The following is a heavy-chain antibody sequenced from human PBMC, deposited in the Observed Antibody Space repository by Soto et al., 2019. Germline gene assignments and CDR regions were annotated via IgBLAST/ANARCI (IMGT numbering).Heavy chain of an antibody. CDR2: IYPGDSDT. D-gene: IGHD6-6*01. CDR1: GYGFTSYW. Sequence: PGESLKISFKGSGYGFTSYWIGWVRQMPGKGLEWMGIIYPGDSDTRYSPSFQGQVTISADKSISTAYLQWGSLKASDTAMYYCARLNRRDSSSDYWGQGTLVTVSS. J-gene: IGHJ4*02. V-gene: IGHV5-51*01. CDR3: ARLNRRDSSSDY.